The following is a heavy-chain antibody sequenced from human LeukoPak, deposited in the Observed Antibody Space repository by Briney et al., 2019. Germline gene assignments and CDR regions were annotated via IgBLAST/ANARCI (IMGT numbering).Heavy chain of an antibody. V-gene: IGHV3-21*04. J-gene: IGHJ4*02. CDR2: ISSSSYYI. Sequence: PGGSLRLSCAASGFTFSSFSMNWVRQAPGKGLEWVSSISSSSYYIYYADSVKGRFTFSRDNAKNSLYLQMNGLRAEDTAVYYCARGRHWYYDSSGYYFDYWGQGTLVTVSS. D-gene: IGHD3-22*01. CDR3: ARGRHWYYDSSGYYFDY. CDR1: GFTFSSFS.